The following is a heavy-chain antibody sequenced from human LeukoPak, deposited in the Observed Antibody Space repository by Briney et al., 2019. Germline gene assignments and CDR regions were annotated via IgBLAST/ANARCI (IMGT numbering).Heavy chain of an antibody. D-gene: IGHD3/OR15-3a*01. CDR2: ISGSGGST. CDR1: GFTFSSYA. V-gene: IGHV3-23*01. CDR3: AKSRGRVMATDY. J-gene: IGHJ4*02. Sequence: GGSLRLSCAASGFTFSSYAMSWVRQAPGRGLEWVSAISGSGGSTYYADSVKGRFTISRDNSKNTLYLQMNSLRAEDTAVYYCAKSRGRVMATDYWGQGTLVTVSS.